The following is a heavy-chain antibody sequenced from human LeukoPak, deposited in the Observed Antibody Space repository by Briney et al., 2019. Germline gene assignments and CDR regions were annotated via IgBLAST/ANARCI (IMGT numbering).Heavy chain of an antibody. CDR1: GGSISSGGYS. Sequence: TPSETLSLTCAVSGGSISSGGYSWSWIRQPPGKGLEWIGYIYHSGSTYYNPFLKSRVTISVDRSKNQFSLKLSSVTAADTAVYYCARDEDRGAFHLWGQGTLVTVSS. CDR3: ARDEDRGAFHL. V-gene: IGHV4-30-2*01. CDR2: IYHSGST. D-gene: IGHD3-10*01. J-gene: IGHJ1*01.